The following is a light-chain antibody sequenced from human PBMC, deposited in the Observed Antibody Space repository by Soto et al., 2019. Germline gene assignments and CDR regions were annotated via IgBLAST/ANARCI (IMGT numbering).Light chain of an antibody. V-gene: IGLV2-14*01. Sequence: QSALTQPASVSGSPGQSITISCTGTSSDVGGYNYVSWYQLHPGKAPKLIIYEVSNRPSGVSNRFSGSKSGNTASLTISGLQAEDEADYYCSSYTSSSTLVFGTGTKLTVL. CDR3: SSYTSSSTLV. J-gene: IGLJ1*01. CDR1: SSDVGGYNY. CDR2: EVS.